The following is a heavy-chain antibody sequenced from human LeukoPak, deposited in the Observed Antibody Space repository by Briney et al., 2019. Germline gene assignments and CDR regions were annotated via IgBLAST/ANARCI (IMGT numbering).Heavy chain of an antibody. Sequence: GGALRLSCAASGFTFSSYAMSWVRQAPGKGLEWVALIWSDDRNKYYADSVKGQFTISRDNSKNTLYLQMNSLRAEDTAVYYCARDYGGDAGLDSWGQGTLATVSS. CDR2: IWSDDRNK. V-gene: IGHV3-33*08. CDR1: GFTFSSYA. CDR3: ARDYGGDAGLDS. D-gene: IGHD4-23*01. J-gene: IGHJ4*02.